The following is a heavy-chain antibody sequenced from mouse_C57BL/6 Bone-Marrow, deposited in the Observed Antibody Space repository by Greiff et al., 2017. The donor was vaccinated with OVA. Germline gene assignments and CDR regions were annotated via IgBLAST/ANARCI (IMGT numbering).Heavy chain of an antibody. Sequence: QVQLQQSGAELVKPGASVKISCKASGYAFSSYWMNWVKQRPGKGLEWIGQIYPGDGDTNYNGKFKGKATLTADKSSSTAYMQLSSLTSEDSAVYFCAREGYYYGSSYDWGQGTTLTVSS. CDR3: AREGYYYGSSYD. CDR2: IYPGDGDT. CDR1: GYAFSSYW. D-gene: IGHD1-1*01. J-gene: IGHJ2*01. V-gene: IGHV1-80*01.